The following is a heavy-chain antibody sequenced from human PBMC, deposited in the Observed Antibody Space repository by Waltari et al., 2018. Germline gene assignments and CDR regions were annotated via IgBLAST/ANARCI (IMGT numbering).Heavy chain of an antibody. CDR3: AADLGSGGYYLVHFDY. V-gene: IGHV3-23*01. D-gene: IGHD3-22*01. Sequence: EVQLLESGGGLVQPGGSLRLSWATSGFPFSSCALNWVRQAPGKGLQWVSGISGSGGGTFYGDSVKGRFTISRDNSKNTLYLQMNSLTAEDTALYYCAADLGSGGYYLVHFDYWGQGALVTVSS. CDR1: GFPFSSCA. CDR2: ISGSGGGT. J-gene: IGHJ4*02.